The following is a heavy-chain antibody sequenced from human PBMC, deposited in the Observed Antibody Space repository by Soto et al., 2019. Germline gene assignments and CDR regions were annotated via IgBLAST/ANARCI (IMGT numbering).Heavy chain of an antibody. D-gene: IGHD6-19*01. CDR1: GFTFSSYS. J-gene: IGHJ6*02. V-gene: IGHV3-48*02. CDR3: ARSRPYSSGCYLVFRGMDV. Sequence: AGGSLRLSCAASGFTFSSYSMNWVRQAPGKGLEWVSYISSSSSTIYYADSVKGRFTISRDNAKNSLYLQMNSLRDEDTAVYYCARSRPYSSGCYLVFRGMDVWGQGTTVTVSS. CDR2: ISSSSSTI.